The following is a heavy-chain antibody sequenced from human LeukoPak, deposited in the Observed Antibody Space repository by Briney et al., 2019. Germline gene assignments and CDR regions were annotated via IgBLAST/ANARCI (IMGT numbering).Heavy chain of an antibody. CDR3: TRGIRFLEWFADY. D-gene: IGHD3-3*01. CDR2: IRSKAYGGTT. J-gene: IGHJ4*02. V-gene: IGHV3-49*03. CDR1: GFTFGDYA. Sequence: GGSLRLSCTASGFTFGDYAMSWFRQAPGKGLEWVGFIRSKAYGGTTEYAASVKGRLTISRDDSKSIAYLQMNSLKTEDTAVYYCTRGIRFLEWFADYWGQGTLVTVSS.